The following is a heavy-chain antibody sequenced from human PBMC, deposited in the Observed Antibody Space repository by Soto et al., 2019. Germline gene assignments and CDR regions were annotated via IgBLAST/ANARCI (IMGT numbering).Heavy chain of an antibody. V-gene: IGHV1-46*01. J-gene: IGHJ3*02. CDR2: ITPLGGAT. CDR3: AREIVGAISRSDDLDI. Sequence: QVQLVQSGAEVKKPGASVRVSCKASGFSITNYHMHLVRQAPGQGLEWMGVITPLGGATTYAQKFQGRVTMTADMSTSNVHMDVSSLRSDDTAVYYWAREIVGAISRSDDLDIWGQGTMVTVSS. CDR1: GFSITNYH. D-gene: IGHD1-26*01.